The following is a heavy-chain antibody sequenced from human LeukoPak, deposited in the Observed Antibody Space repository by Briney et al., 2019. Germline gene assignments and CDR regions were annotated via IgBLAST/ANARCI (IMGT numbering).Heavy chain of an antibody. D-gene: IGHD3-10*01. CDR2: ISSSSSYI. CDR1: GFSFSSYA. J-gene: IGHJ4*02. Sequence: GGSLRLSCAASGFSFSSYAIHWVRQAPGKGLEWVSSISSSSSYIYYADSVKGRFTISRDNAKNSLYLQMNSLRAEDTAVYYCASATYYYGSGIYFDYWGQGTLVTVSS. CDR3: ASATYYYGSGIYFDY. V-gene: IGHV3-21*01.